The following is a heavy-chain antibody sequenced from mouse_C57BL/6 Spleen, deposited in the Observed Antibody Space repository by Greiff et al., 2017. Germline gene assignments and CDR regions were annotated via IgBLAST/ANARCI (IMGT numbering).Heavy chain of an antibody. J-gene: IGHJ2*01. CDR1: GYAFSSSW. V-gene: IGHV1-82*01. Sequence: QVQLKQSGPELVKPGASVKISCKASGYAFSSSWMNWVKQRPGKGLEWIGRIYPGDGDTNYNGKFKGKATLTADKASSTAYMQLSSLTSEDAAVDICAREREYGCDYWGQGTTLTVAA. CDR3: AREREYGCDY. CDR2: IYPGDGDT. D-gene: IGHD5-1*01.